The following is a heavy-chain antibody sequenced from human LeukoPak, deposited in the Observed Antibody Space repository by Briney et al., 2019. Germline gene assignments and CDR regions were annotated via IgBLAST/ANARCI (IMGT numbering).Heavy chain of an antibody. V-gene: IGHV3-30*02. CDR2: IRYDGSNK. J-gene: IGHJ3*02. CDR3: ARDGLYCSSTSCYPI. CDR1: GFTFSSYG. D-gene: IGHD2-2*01. Sequence: PGGSLRLSCAASGFTFSSYGMHWVRQAPGKGLEWVAFIRYDGSNKYYADSVKGRFTISRDNSKNTLYLQMDSLRSEDTAVYYCARDGLYCSSTSCYPIWGQGTMVTVSS.